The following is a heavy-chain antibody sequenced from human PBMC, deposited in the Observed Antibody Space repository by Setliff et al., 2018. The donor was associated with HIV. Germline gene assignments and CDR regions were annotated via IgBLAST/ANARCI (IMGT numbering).Heavy chain of an antibody. D-gene: IGHD6-19*01. V-gene: IGHV3-21*06. J-gene: IGHJ4*02. CDR1: GFTLSTYT. Sequence: GGSLRLSCAASGFTLSTYTMNWVRQAPGKGLEWISSISSNIIYIYYADSVKGRFTISRDNAKNSLYLQMSSLRAEDTAVYYCASHNSGWKRADYWGQGTLVTVSS. CDR3: ASHNSGWKRADY. CDR2: ISSNIIYI.